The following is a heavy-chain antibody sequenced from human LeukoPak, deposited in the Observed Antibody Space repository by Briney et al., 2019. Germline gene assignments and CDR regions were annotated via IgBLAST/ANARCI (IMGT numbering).Heavy chain of an antibody. V-gene: IGHV1-18*01. D-gene: IGHD1-14*01. CDR3: TSYGATNRPFDY. J-gene: IGHJ4*02. CDR2: ISPSSGNT. Sequence: GASVKVSCKASGDTFSSFGITWLRQAPGQGLEWMGWISPSSGNTNYVQNLQGRVSMTTDTSTSTVYMDLRRLRSDDTAVYYCTSYGATNRPFDYWGPGTLVSVSS. CDR1: GDTFSSFG.